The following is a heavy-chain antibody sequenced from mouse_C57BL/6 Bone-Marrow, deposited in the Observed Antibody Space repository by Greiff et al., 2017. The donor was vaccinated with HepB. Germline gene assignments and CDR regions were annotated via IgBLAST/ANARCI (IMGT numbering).Heavy chain of an antibody. V-gene: IGHV1-55*01. CDR3: ARNYGSSSYYYAMDY. Sequence: QVQLQQPGAELVKPGASVKMSCKASGYTFTSYWITWVKQRPGQGLEWIGDIYPGSGSTNYNEKFKSKATLTVDTSSSTAYMQLSSLTSEDSAVYYCARNYGSSSYYYAMDYWGQGTSVTVSS. CDR1: GYTFTSYW. CDR2: IYPGSGST. D-gene: IGHD1-1*01. J-gene: IGHJ4*01.